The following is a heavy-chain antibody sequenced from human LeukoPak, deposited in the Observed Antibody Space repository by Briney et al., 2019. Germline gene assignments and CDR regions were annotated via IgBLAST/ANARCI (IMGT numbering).Heavy chain of an antibody. V-gene: IGHV3-30-3*01. CDR2: ISYDGRNK. Sequence: SGRSLRLSCAASGFDFSSYAKHWVRQVPGKGLEWVAVISYDGRNKYFADSVKGRFTISRDNSKNTVYLQMNSLRAEDTAVYYCAREGPYSSFDSWGQGTVVTVSS. CDR1: GFDFSSYA. CDR3: AREGPYSSFDS. D-gene: IGHD4-11*01. J-gene: IGHJ4*02.